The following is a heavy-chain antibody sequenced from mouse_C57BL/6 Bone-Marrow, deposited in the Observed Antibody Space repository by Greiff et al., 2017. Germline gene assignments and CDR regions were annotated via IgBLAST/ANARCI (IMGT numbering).Heavy chain of an antibody. CDR2: IIPYNGGT. CDR1: GYTFTDYY. J-gene: IGHJ1*01. CDR3: ARRTGVANRYFDV. Sequence: EVQLQQSGPVLVKPGASVKMSCKASGYTFTDYYMNWVKQSPGKSLEWIGVIIPYNGGTSYNQKFKGKATLTVDKSSSPAYMELNSLTSEDSAVXYCARRTGVANRYFDVWGAGTTVTVSS. V-gene: IGHV1-19*01. D-gene: IGHD1-1*01.